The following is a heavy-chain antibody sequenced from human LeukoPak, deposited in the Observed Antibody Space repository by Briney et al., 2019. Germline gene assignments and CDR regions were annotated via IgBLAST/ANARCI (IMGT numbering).Heavy chain of an antibody. CDR1: GFTVSSNY. J-gene: IGHJ5*02. CDR2: INHSGST. Sequence: GSLRLSCAASGFTVSSNYMSWVRQPPGKGLEWIGEINHSGSTNYNPSLKSRVTISVDTSKNQFSLKLSSVTAADTAVYYCARGYVLRYFDWLLTGRWFDPWGQGTLVTVSS. D-gene: IGHD3-9*01. V-gene: IGHV4-34*01. CDR3: ARGYVLRYFDWLLTGRWFDP.